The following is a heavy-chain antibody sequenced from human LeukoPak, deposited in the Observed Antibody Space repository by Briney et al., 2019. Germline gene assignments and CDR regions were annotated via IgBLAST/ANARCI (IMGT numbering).Heavy chain of an antibody. D-gene: IGHD3-10*01. CDR1: GGSISSGGYY. V-gene: IGHV4-31*03. CDR2: IYYSGST. Sequence: SQTLSLTCTVSGGSISSGGYYWSWIRQHPGKGLEWIGYIYYSGSTYYNPSLKSRVTISVDTSKNQFSLKLSSVTAADTAVYYCARRDVLLWRIDPWGQGTLVTVSS. CDR3: ARRDVLLWRIDP. J-gene: IGHJ5*02.